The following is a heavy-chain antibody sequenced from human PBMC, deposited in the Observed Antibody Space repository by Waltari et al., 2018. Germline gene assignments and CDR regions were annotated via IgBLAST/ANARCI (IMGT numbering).Heavy chain of an antibody. V-gene: IGHV3-74*01. CDR3: VRGMGDY. D-gene: IGHD3-10*01. CDR1: GFTLSSYW. J-gene: IGHJ4*02. Sequence: EVQLVESGGGLIQPGGSLRLSGAASGFTLSSYWMHWVRQAPGKGLVWVSRINNDGLIINYADAVKGRFTVSRDNAKNTLYLQMNSLRAEDTAVYYCVRGMGDYWGQGTLVTVSS. CDR2: INNDGLII.